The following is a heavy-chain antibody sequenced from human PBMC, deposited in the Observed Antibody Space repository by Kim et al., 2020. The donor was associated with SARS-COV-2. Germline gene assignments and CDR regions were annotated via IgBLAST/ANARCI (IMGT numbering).Heavy chain of an antibody. CDR1: GFTFSSYT. CDR2: ISYDGSNK. V-gene: IGHV3-30-3*01. Sequence: GGSLRLSCAASGFTFSSYTIHWVRQAPGKGLEWVAVISYDGSNKYYADSVKGRFTISRDNSKNTLYLQMNSLRAEDTAVYYCARGSTYSSSLYYYYYMDVWGKGTTVTVS. J-gene: IGHJ6*03. CDR3: ARGSTYSSSLYYYYYMDV. D-gene: IGHD6-6*01.